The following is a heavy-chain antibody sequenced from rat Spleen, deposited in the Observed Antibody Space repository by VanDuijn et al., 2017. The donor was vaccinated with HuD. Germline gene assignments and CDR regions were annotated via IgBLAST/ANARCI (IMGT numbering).Heavy chain of an antibody. V-gene: IGHV5-7*01. J-gene: IGHJ2*01. D-gene: IGHD2-3*01. CDR1: GFTFSDYN. Sequence: EVQLVESGGGLVQPGRSLKLSCAASGFTFSDYNMAWVRQAPKKGLEWVATISYDGGSTHYRDSVKGRFTISRDNAKSTLYLQMDSLRSEDTATYYCTTDRSGYTFDYWGQGVMVTVSS. CDR2: ISYDGGST. CDR3: TTDRSGYTFDY.